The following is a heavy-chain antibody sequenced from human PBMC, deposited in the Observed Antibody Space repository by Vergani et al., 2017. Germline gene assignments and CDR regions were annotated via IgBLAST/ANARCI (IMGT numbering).Heavy chain of an antibody. Sequence: QVQLVQSGAEVKKPGSSVKVSCKASGYTFTSYAMHWVRQAPGQRLEWMGWINAGNGNTKYSQKFQGRVTITRDTSASTAYMELSSLRSEDTAVYYCAKSSAPTIAVALIGYWGQGTLVTVSS. J-gene: IGHJ4*02. V-gene: IGHV1-3*01. CDR1: GYTFTSYA. CDR2: INAGNGNT. CDR3: AKSSAPTIAVALIGY. D-gene: IGHD6-19*01.